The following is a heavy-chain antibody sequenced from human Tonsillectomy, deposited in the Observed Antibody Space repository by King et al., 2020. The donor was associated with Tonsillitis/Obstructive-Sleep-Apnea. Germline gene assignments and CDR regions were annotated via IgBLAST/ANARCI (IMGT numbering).Heavy chain of an antibody. D-gene: IGHD3-10*01. V-gene: IGHV3-33*01. Sequence: VQLVESGGGVVQPGGSLRLSCAASGFTFSTYGIHWVRQAPGKGLEWVAVIWYDGSNKDYADSGKGRFNSSRDNSNNTLYLQMTSLRPEDTAVYYCARNTLRGAAPNYWGQGTLVTVSS. J-gene: IGHJ4*02. CDR1: GFTFSTYG. CDR3: ARNTLRGAAPNY. CDR2: IWYDGSNK.